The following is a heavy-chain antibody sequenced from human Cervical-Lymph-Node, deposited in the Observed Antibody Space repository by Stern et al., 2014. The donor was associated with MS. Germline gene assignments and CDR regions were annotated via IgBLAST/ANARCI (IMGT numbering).Heavy chain of an antibody. CDR1: GGSFTRKT. CDR3: TRDGDYDAFEV. Sequence: MQLGESGAEVKKPGSSVKVSCKASGGSFTRKTLSWVRQAPGQGLEWMGGIIPIFGAAKSAPKFQGRVTITADESTSTAYMELTSLRFGDTAVYYCTRDGDYDAFEVWGQGTMVIVSS. D-gene: IGHD4-17*01. CDR2: IIPIFGAA. J-gene: IGHJ3*01. V-gene: IGHV1-69*01.